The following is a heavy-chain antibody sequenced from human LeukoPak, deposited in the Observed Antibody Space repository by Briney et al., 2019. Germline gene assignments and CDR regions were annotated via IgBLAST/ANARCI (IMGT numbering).Heavy chain of an antibody. J-gene: IGHJ3*02. Sequence: GGSLRLSCAASGFTFSSYSMNWVRQAPGKGLEWVSSISSSSSYIYYADSVKGRFTISRDNAKNSLYLQMNSLRAEDTAVYYCARDSRYCSSTSCYPNAFDIWGQGTMVTVSS. CDR2: ISSSSSYI. CDR3: ARDSRYCSSTSCYPNAFDI. CDR1: GFTFSSYS. V-gene: IGHV3-21*01. D-gene: IGHD2-2*01.